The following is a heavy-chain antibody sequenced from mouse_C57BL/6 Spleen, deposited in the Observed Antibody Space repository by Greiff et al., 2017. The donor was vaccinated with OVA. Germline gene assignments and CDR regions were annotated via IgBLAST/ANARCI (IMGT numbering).Heavy chain of an antibody. CDR1: GFTFSDYY. Sequence: EVQVVEPGGGLVQPGGSLKLSCATSGFTFSDYYMYWVRQTPEQRLEWVAYISNGGGSTYYPDTVKGRFTISRDNAKNTLYLQMSRLKAEDTAKYYCARQDSDYWGQGTTLTVSS. J-gene: IGHJ2*01. V-gene: IGHV5-12*02. CDR3: ARQDSDY. CDR2: ISNGGGST.